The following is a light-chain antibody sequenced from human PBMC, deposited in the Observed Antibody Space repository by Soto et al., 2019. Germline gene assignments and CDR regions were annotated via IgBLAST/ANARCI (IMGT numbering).Light chain of an antibody. Sequence: EKVMTQSPAALSVSPGERATLSCRASQSVNSNLAWYQQKPGQAPRLLLYGASTRDTGIPARFSGSASGTEFTLTISSLQSEDSAVYYCQQYNDWPLTFGGGTKVEVK. CDR3: QQYNDWPLT. V-gene: IGKV3-15*01. CDR2: GAS. CDR1: QSVNSN. J-gene: IGKJ4*01.